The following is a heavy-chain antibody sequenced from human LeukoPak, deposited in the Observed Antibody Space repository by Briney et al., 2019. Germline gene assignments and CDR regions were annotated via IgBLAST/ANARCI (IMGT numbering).Heavy chain of an antibody. CDR3: ATLDYGDYGGRDYYYYMDV. Sequence: PGGSLRLSCGASGLTFSDYSMNWVRQAPGKGLEWVSSISGSGYYIFYADSVKGRFTISRDNAKNSLYLQMNSLRAEDTAVYYCATLDYGDYGGRDYYYYMDVWGKGTTVTISS. CDR1: GLTFSDYS. CDR2: ISGSGYYI. J-gene: IGHJ6*03. V-gene: IGHV3-21*04. D-gene: IGHD4-17*01.